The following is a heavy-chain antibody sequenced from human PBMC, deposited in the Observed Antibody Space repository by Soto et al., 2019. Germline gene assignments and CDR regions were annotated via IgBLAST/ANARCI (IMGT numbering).Heavy chain of an antibody. CDR2: ISGCGGST. Sequence: GGSLRLSCAASGFTFSSYALSWVRPAPGKGLELVSAISGCGGSTYYAYSVKGRLTISRDNPKNTLYLQMNCLSAEDTAVYCCARVGSGYYLYYFDYWGQGTRVNGSS. CDR3: ARVGSGYYLYYFDY. V-gene: IGHV3-23*01. D-gene: IGHD3-22*01. J-gene: IGHJ4*01. CDR1: GFTFSSYA.